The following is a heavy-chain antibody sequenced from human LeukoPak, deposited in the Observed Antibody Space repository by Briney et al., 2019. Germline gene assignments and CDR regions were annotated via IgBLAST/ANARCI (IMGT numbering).Heavy chain of an antibody. D-gene: IGHD2-2*01. CDR2: ISSSSSYI. CDR3: ARGRGFCSSTSCYDYYYYYMDV. V-gene: IGHV3-21*04. Sequence: AGGSLRLSCAASGFTFSSYSMNWVRQAPGKGLEWVSSISSSSSYIYYADSVKGRFTISRDNAKNSLYLQMNSLRAEDTALYHCARGRGFCSSTSCYDYYYYYMDVWGKGTTVTISS. CDR1: GFTFSSYS. J-gene: IGHJ6*03.